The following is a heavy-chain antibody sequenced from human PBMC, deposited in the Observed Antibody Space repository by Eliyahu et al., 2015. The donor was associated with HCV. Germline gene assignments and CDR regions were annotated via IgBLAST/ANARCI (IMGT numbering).Heavy chain of an antibody. CDR2: ISGSGGST. V-gene: IGHV3-23*01. J-gene: IGHJ4*02. D-gene: IGHD2-21*02. CDR3: AKGNVVVTAILAHFDY. Sequence: EVQLLESGGGLVQPGGSLRLSCAASGFTFSXXAMSWVRQXPGKGLEWVSAISGSGGSTYYADSVKGRFTISRDNSKNTLYLQMNSLRAEDTAVYYCAKGNVVVTAILAHFDYWGQGTLVTVSS. CDR1: GFTFSXXA.